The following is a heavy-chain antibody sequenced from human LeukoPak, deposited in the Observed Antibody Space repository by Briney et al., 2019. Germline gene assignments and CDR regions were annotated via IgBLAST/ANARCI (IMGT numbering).Heavy chain of an antibody. V-gene: IGHV3-23*01. J-gene: IGHJ4*02. CDR1: GFSFVNNA. CDR2: ICASGRCT. CDR3: AKYINVPGTQLLGDY. Sequence: GGSLRLSCAASGFSFVNNAMGWVRQAPGKGLEWVSGICASGRCTFYAAPVRGRFTVSRDNFKNSLYLQMNNLRAEDTAVYYCAKYINVPGTQLLGDYWGQGTLVTVSS. D-gene: IGHD1-1*01.